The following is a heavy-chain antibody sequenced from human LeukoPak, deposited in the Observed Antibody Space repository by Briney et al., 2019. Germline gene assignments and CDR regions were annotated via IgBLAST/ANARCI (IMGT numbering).Heavy chain of an antibody. CDR1: GGTFSSYA. D-gene: IGHD3-3*01. V-gene: IGHV1-69*05. J-gene: IGHJ4*02. Sequence: GSSVKVSCKASGGTFSSYAISWVRQAPGQGLEWMGGIIPIFGTANYAQKFQGRVTITTDESTSTAYMELSSLRSEDTAVYYCASAGGFWSGYYTDDYWGQGTLVTVSS. CDR2: IIPIFGTA. CDR3: ASAGGFWSGYYTDDY.